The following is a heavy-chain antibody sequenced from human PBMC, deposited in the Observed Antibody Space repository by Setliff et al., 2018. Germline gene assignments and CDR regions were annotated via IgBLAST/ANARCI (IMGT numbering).Heavy chain of an antibody. CDR3: ATGPRDSRNYLTWLGS. J-gene: IGHJ5*02. V-gene: IGHV3-15*01. CDR1: GITFKNAW. CDR2: IKSSSEGATT. Sequence: LRLSCSVSGITFKNAWMTWIRQAPGKGPEWVGRIKSSSEGATTDYGAPAKVRFTISRDDSKNMIYLQMNNLKIEDTGYYYCATGPRDSRNYLTWLGSWGQGTLVTVSS. D-gene: IGHD4-4*01.